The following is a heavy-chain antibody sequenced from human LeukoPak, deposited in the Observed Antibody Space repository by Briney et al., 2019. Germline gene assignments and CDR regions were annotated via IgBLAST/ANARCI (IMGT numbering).Heavy chain of an antibody. CDR2: IYTSGST. Sequence: SETLSLTCTVSGGSISSYYWSWIRQPPGKGLEWIGYIYTSGSTNYNPSLKSRVTISVDTSKNQFSLKLSSVTAADTAVYYCARHVPYYYDSRGYPYYYYYYMDVWGKGTTVTVSS. J-gene: IGHJ6*03. CDR3: ARHVPYYYDSRGYPYYYYYYMDV. CDR1: GGSISSYY. V-gene: IGHV4-59*08. D-gene: IGHD3-22*01.